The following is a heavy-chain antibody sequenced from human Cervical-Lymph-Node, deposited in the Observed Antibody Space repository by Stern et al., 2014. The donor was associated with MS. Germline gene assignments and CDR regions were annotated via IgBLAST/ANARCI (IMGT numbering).Heavy chain of an antibody. CDR1: GFTFSSYA. D-gene: IGHD3-10*02. CDR2: ISYDGSNK. CDR3: ASLYGRGDY. V-gene: IGHV3-30-3*01. J-gene: IGHJ4*02. Sequence: QVQLVESGGGVVQPGRSLRLSCAASGFTFSSYAMHWVRQAPGKGLEWVAVISYDGSNKYYADSVKGRFTISRDNSKNTLFLQMNSLRAEDTAVYYCASLYGRGDYWGQGTLVTVSS.